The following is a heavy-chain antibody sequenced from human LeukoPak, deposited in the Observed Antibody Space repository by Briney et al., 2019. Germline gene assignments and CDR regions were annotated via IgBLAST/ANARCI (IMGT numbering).Heavy chain of an antibody. D-gene: IGHD1-26*01. CDR2: IHRSGST. J-gene: IGHJ4*02. CDR3: ARGATTAFHFDY. V-gene: IGHV4-38-2*01. CDR1: GYSISSGYY. Sequence: MASETLSLTCAVSGYSISSGYYWGWIRQPPGKGLEWIGTIHRSGSTYYNNPSLKSRVTISADTSKNQFSLKLSSVTAADTAVYYCARGATTAFHFDYWGQGTLVTVSS.